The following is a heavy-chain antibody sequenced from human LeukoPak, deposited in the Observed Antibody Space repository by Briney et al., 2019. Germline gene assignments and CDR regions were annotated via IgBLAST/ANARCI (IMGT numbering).Heavy chain of an antibody. CDR1: GYTFTSYD. D-gene: IGHD4-23*01. Sequence: ASVKVSCKASGYTFTSYDINWVRQATGQGLEWMGWMNPNSGNTGYAQKFQGRVTMTRNTSISTAYMELSSLRSEDTAVYYYAREGGSTVVTTWFDPWGQGTLVTVSS. V-gene: IGHV1-8*01. CDR3: AREGGSTVVTTWFDP. CDR2: MNPNSGNT. J-gene: IGHJ5*02.